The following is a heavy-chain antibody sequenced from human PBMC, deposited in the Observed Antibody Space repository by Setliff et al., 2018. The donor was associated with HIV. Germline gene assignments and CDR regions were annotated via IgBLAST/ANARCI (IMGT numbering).Heavy chain of an antibody. CDR3: ARATAAWDDAFDI. CDR2: ISRSNSYI. CDR1: GFPVSYYI. D-gene: IGHD6-13*01. J-gene: IGHJ3*02. V-gene: IGHV3-21*01. Sequence: PGGSLRLSCAASGFPVSYYIMNWVRQAPGKGLEWVSFISRSNSYIYYADSVKGRFTISRDNAKNSLYLQMNSLRAEDTAVHYCARATAAWDDAFDIWGQGTMVTVSS.